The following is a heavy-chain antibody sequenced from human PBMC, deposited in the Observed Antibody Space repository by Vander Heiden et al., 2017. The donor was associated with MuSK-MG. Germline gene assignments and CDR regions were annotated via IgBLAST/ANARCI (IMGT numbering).Heavy chain of an antibody. V-gene: IGHV3-74*01. CDR3: ARERYDFWSGYPNLNWFDP. CDR2: INSDGSST. Sequence: EVQLVESGGGLVQPGGSLRLSCAASGFTFSSYWMHWVRQAPGKGLVWVSRINSDGSSTSYADSVKGRFTISRDNAKNTLYLQMNSLRAEDTAVYYCARERYDFWSGYPNLNWFDPWGERTLVAVSS. D-gene: IGHD3-3*01. J-gene: IGHJ5*02. CDR1: GFTFSSYW.